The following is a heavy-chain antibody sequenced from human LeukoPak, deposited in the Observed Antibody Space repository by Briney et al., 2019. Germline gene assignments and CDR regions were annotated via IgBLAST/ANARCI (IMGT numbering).Heavy chain of an antibody. Sequence: PGGSLRLACAASGFTFSSYSMNWVRQAPGKGLEWLSYISSSSSTIYYADSVKGRFTISRDNAKNSLYLQMNSLRAEDTAVYYCARDQDSSSVDYWGQGTLVTVSS. CDR3: ARDQDSSSVDY. V-gene: IGHV3-48*01. J-gene: IGHJ4*02. D-gene: IGHD6-13*01. CDR2: ISSSSSTI. CDR1: GFTFSSYS.